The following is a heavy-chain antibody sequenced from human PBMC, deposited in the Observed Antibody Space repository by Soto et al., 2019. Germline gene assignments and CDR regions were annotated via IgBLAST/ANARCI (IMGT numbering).Heavy chain of an antibody. CDR1: GASISSYY. CDR3: ARDRVEVTRDFWSGYYPAYYYYGMDV. D-gene: IGHD3-3*01. CDR2: IYTSGST. V-gene: IGHV4-4*07. J-gene: IGHJ6*02. Sequence: PSETLSLTCTVSGASISSYYWSWIRQPAGKGLEWIGRIYTSGSTNYNPSLKSRVTMSVDTSKNQFSLKLSSVTAADTAVYYCARDRVEVTRDFWSGYYPAYYYYGMDVWGQGTTVTVSS.